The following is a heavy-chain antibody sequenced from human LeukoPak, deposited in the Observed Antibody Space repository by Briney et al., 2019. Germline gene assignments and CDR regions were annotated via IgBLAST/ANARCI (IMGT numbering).Heavy chain of an antibody. V-gene: IGHV3-9*01. Sequence: GRSLRLSCAAAGFTFDDYAMHGFRHTPRKGLEGCSGIICNSGHIGYADSVKGRFNISSDNARNSLYLQMNSLSAEDTALYYCAKDITHDTVMFSFASWGQGTLVTVSS. CDR2: IICNSGHI. J-gene: IGHJ4*02. CDR3: AKDITHDTVMFSFAS. D-gene: IGHD5-18*01. CDR1: GFTFDDYA.